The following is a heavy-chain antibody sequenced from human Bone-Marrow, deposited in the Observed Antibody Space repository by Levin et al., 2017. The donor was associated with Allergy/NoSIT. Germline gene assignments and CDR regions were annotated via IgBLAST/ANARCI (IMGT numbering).Heavy chain of an antibody. Sequence: QSGGSLRLSCAASGFTFSGSAMHWVRQASGKGLEWVGRIRSKANSYATAYAASVKGRFTISRDDSKNTAYLQMNSLKTEDTAVYYCTRQGPGSRDGYNLCAFDIWGQGTMVTVSS. CDR1: GFTFSGSA. J-gene: IGHJ3*02. CDR2: IRSKANSYAT. D-gene: IGHD5-24*01. CDR3: TRQGPGSRDGYNLCAFDI. V-gene: IGHV3-73*01.